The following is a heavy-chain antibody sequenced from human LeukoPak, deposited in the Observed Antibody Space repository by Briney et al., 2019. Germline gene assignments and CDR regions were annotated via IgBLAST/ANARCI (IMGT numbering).Heavy chain of an antibody. CDR1: GFTFSSYA. D-gene: IGHD4-17*01. J-gene: IGHJ4*02. Sequence: GRSLRLSCAASGFTFSSYAMHWVRQAPGKGLEWVAVISYDGSNKYYADSVKGRFTISRDNSKNTLYLQMNSLRAEDTAVYYCAKVSYGDYFDYWGQGTLVTVSS. V-gene: IGHV3-30-3*01. CDR3: AKVSYGDYFDY. CDR2: ISYDGSNK.